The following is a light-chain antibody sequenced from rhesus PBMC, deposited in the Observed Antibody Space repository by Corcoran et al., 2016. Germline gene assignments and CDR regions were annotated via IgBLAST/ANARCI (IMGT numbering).Light chain of an antibody. CDR2: FAS. V-gene: IGKV2-91*01. CDR3: MQGTQLPYS. CDR1: PSLLHRNGYPY. Sequence: DIVMTQTPLSLPVTPGEPASISCRSSPSLLHRNGYPYLYWYLQTPGQSPQLLMYFASYRGAGVPARFSVSGSGTDCTLGISRVEAEDIGVYYCMQGTQLPYSFGQVTKVEIK. J-gene: IGKJ2*01.